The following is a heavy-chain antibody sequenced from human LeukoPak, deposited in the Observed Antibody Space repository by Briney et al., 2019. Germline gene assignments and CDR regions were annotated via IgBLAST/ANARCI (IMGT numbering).Heavy chain of an antibody. D-gene: IGHD3-22*01. Sequence: GSLRLSCAASGFTFRSYGIHWVRQAPGKGLEWVAGISYDGSKKDYADSVKGRFSISRDDSKNTVYLQMNSLTTEDTAIYYCAKDLFLYGSSGYPRCPDHWGQGTLVTASS. V-gene: IGHV3-30*18. CDR3: AKDLFLYGSSGYPRCPDH. CDR2: ISYDGSKK. CDR1: GFTFRSYG. J-gene: IGHJ4*02.